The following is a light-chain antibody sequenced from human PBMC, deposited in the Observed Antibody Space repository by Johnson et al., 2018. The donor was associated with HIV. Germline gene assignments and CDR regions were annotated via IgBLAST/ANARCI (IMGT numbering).Light chain of an antibody. CDR2: DNN. CDR1: TSKIENNY. V-gene: IGLV1-51*01. Sequence: QSALTQPPSVSAAPGQKVTISCSGNTSKIENNYVSWYQQFPERAPKLLIYDNNKRPSGIPDRFSGSKSGTSATLGITGLQTGDEADYYCGTWESSLSAGFYVFGTGTKVTVL. J-gene: IGLJ1*01. CDR3: GTWESSLSAGFYV.